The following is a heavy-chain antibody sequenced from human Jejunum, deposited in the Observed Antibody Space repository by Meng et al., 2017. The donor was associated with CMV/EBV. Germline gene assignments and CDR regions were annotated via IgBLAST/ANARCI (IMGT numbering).Heavy chain of an antibody. CDR3: TKYSRGAFDI. J-gene: IGHJ3*02. D-gene: IGHD3-16*01. CDR1: GFTCADYG. Sequence: AASGFTCADYGMHWVRQAPGKGLEWVAGINWNSGSIGYADSVKGRFTISRDNAKNSLHLQMNSLRAEDTALYFCTKYSRGAFDIWGQGTMVTVSS. CDR2: INWNSGSI. V-gene: IGHV3-9*01.